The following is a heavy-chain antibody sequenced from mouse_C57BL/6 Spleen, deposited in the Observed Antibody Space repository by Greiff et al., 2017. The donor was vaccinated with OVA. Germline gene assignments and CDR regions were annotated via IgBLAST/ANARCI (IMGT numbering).Heavy chain of an antibody. Sequence: EVQLQQSGAELVRPGASVKLSCTASGFNIKDDYMHWVKQRPEQGLEWIGWIDPENGDTEYASKFQGKATIKADTSSNTAYLQLSSLTSEVTAVYYCTTMDTTVVAVRMDYWGQGTSVTVSS. CDR3: TTMDTTVVAVRMDY. D-gene: IGHD1-1*01. CDR2: IDPENGDT. CDR1: GFNIKDDY. V-gene: IGHV14-4*01. J-gene: IGHJ4*01.